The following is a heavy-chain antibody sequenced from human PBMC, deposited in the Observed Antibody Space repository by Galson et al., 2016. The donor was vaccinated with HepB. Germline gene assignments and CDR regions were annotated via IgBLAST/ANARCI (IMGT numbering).Heavy chain of an antibody. Sequence: SLRLSCAASGFIFSSCGMSWVRQAPGKGLEWVSTISDSGSNTHYADSVGGRFTISRDNFKNTLYLQMKSLRAEDTAVYYCAKDVGGEAFFEYWGQGALVTVSS. J-gene: IGHJ4*02. CDR3: AKDVGGEAFFEY. CDR2: ISDSGSNT. CDR1: GFIFSSCG. V-gene: IGHV3-23*01. D-gene: IGHD1-26*01.